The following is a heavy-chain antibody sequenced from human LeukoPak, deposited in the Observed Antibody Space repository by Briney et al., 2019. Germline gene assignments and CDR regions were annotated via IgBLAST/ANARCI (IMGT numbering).Heavy chain of an antibody. V-gene: IGHV3-33*06. CDR2: IWYDGSNE. J-gene: IGHJ4*02. CDR1: GFTFSSYG. D-gene: IGHD3-10*01. Sequence: GGSLRLSCAASGFTFSSYGMHWVRQAPGKGLEWVAVIWYDGSNEYYADSVKGRFTISRDNSKNTLYLQVNSLRAEDTAVYYCAKDLGLWFGELTYFDYWGQGTLVTVSS. CDR3: AKDLGLWFGELTYFDY.